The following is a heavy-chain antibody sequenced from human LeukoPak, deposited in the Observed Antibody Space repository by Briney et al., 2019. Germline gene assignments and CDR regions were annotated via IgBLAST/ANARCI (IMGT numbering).Heavy chain of an antibody. D-gene: IGHD6-19*01. CDR1: GFTFIDYD. V-gene: IGHV3-13*01. J-gene: IGHJ4*02. Sequence: GGSLRLSCAASGFTFIDYDMHWVRHGIGKGLEWVSAIGIRGDTHYSGSVKGRFTISRENAQSSLYLQMNSLSAEDTAVYYCARGGIQVSGIDEFDYWGQGTLVTVSS. CDR2: IGIRGDT. CDR3: ARGGIQVSGIDEFDY.